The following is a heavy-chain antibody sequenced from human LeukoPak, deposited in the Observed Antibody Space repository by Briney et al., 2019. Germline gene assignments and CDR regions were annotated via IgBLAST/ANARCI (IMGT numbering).Heavy chain of an antibody. J-gene: IGHJ6*02. Sequence: PSETLSLTCAVYGGSFSGYYWSWIRQPPGKGLEWIGEINHSGSTNYNPSLKSRVTISVDTSKNQFSLKLSSVTAADTAVYYCARVYSSGWSYYYYYYGMDVWGQGTTVTVSS. D-gene: IGHD6-19*01. V-gene: IGHV4-34*01. CDR3: ARVYSSGWSYYYYYYGMDV. CDR2: INHSGST. CDR1: GGSFSGYY.